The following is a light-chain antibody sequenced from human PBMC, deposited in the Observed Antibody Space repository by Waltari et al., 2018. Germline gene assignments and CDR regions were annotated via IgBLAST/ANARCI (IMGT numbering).Light chain of an antibody. CDR2: DAS. CDR3: QQRSNWLT. V-gene: IGKV3-11*01. Sequence: ETVLTQSPATLSLSPGVRATLSCRASQSVSSYLAWYQQKPGQAPRLLIYDASNRATGIPARFSGSGSGTDFTLTISSLEPEDFAVYYCQQRSNWLTFGGGTKVEIK. J-gene: IGKJ4*01. CDR1: QSVSSY.